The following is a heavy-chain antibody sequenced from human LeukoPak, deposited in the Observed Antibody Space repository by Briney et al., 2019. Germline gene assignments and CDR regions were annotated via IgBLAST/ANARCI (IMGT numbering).Heavy chain of an antibody. CDR3: AKGPLRGTAAAIDY. J-gene: IGHJ4*02. Sequence: GGSLRLSCAASGFTFSSSWMHWVRQAPGKGLEWVAVISYDGRNIHYPDSVKGRFTISRDISTDTLWLQMDSLRTEDTAVYYCAKGPLRGTAAAIDYWGQGTLVTVSS. CDR2: ISYDGRNI. D-gene: IGHD2-2*01. CDR1: GFTFSSSW. V-gene: IGHV3-30*18.